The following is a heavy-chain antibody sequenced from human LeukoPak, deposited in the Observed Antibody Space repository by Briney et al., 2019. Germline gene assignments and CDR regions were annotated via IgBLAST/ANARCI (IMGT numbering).Heavy chain of an antibody. J-gene: IGHJ6*03. CDR1: GGSVSYYY. CDR2: FYYSGST. Sequence: SETLSLTCTVSGGSVSYYYWNWIRQPPGKGLEWIGYFYYSGSTNYNPSLKSRVSVSVDTSKNQFSLKLTSVTAADTAVYYCARIMKGDFWSGDSYYDYYYMDVWGRGTTVTVSS. V-gene: IGHV4-59*02. CDR3: ARIMKGDFWSGDSYYDYYYMDV. D-gene: IGHD3-3*01.